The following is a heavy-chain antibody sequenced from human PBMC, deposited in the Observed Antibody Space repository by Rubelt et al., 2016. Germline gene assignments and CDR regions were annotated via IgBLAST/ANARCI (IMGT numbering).Heavy chain of an antibody. CDR1: GSSISSGYY. D-gene: IGHD3-22*01. Sequence: QVQLQESGPGLVKPSETLSLICTVSGSSISSGYYWGWIRQPPGKGLEWIGSVDHSGDVYYNPSLKGRVTNSVGTPKNQFSLKCGSCTAADTAVDYCAAQRGKNSGYYALNFDYLGQGALVTVSS. CDR2: VDHSGDV. CDR3: AAQRGKNSGYYALNFDY. V-gene: IGHV4-38-2*02. J-gene: IGHJ4*02.